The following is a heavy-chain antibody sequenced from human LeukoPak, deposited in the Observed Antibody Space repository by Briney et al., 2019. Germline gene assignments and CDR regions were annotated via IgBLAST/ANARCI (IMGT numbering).Heavy chain of an antibody. CDR3: VSSGPTD. CDR2: ISAGGSNT. J-gene: IGHJ4*02. CDR1: GFTFRSYG. Sequence: GGSLRLSCTASGFTFRSYGMNWIRQAPGKGLEWISSISAGGSNTKYADSVKGRFAVSRDNPKNSLHLQMDSLRAEDTALYYCVSSGPTDGGQGTLVIVSA. V-gene: IGHV3-21*01. D-gene: IGHD6-19*01.